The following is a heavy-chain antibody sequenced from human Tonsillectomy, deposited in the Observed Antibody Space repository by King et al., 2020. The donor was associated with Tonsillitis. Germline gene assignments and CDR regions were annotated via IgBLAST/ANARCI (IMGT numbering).Heavy chain of an antibody. CDR3: AKEEVGFDY. V-gene: IGHV3-30*18. CDR2: IAYDGTNK. Sequence: VQLVESGGGVVQPGRSLRLSCAASGFTFSSYGMHWVRQAPGKGLEWVSVIAYDGTNKYYADSVKGRFTISRDNSKNTLYLQMNSLRAEDTAVYYCAKEEVGFDYWGQGTLVIVSS. J-gene: IGHJ4*02. CDR1: GFTFSSYG.